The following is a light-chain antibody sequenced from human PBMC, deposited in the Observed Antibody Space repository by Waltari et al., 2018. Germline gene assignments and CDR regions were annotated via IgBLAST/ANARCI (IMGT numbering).Light chain of an antibody. V-gene: IGLV3-1*01. J-gene: IGLJ2*01. CDR3: QAWDNSAAV. Sequence: SYELTQPPSVSLSPGQTTSIPCSGDKCGDKYAYWYQQKAGQSPVLLIYQDIKRPSGIPERFSGSNSGNTATLTISGTQAMDEADYYCQAWDNSAAVFGGGTKLTVL. CDR1: KCGDKY. CDR2: QDI.